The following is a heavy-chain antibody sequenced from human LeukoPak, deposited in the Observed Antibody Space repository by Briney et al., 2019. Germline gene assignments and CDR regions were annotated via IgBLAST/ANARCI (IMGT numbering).Heavy chain of an antibody. CDR3: ARLCSSTSCRGYFDY. Sequence: SETLSLTCTLAARSISSYYGGWVRQPPGEGLGWVGYMYYSGSTNYNPSLKSRVTISVDTSKNQFSLKLSSVTAADTDVYYCARLCSSTSCRGYFDYWGQGTLVTVAS. D-gene: IGHD2-2*01. CDR1: ARSISSYY. V-gene: IGHV4-59*08. J-gene: IGHJ4*02. CDR2: MYYSGST.